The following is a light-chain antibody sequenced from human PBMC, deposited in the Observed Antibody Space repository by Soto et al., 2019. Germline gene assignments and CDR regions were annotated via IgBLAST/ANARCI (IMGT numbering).Light chain of an antibody. CDR2: GAS. CDR3: QQYNNWWT. CDR1: QSVSSN. J-gene: IGKJ1*01. Sequence: IVMTQSPATLSVSPGERATLSCRASQSVSSNLAWYQQKPGQAPRLLIYGASTRATGIPARFSGSGSGTEFTLTISNLQSEDFAVYYCQQYNNWWTFGQGTKVDIK. V-gene: IGKV3-15*01.